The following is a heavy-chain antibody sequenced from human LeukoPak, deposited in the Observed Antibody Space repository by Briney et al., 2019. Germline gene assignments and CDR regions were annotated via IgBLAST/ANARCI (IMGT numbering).Heavy chain of an antibody. Sequence: GASVTVSCTASGYTFTSYYMHWVRQAPGQGLEWMGIINPSGGSTSYAQKFQGRVTMTRDTSTSTVYMELSCLRSEDTAVYYCARGSQAYYDFWSGYYPYYFDYWGQGTLVTVSS. D-gene: IGHD3-3*01. CDR3: ARGSQAYYDFWSGYYPYYFDY. V-gene: IGHV1-46*01. CDR1: GYTFTSYY. CDR2: INPSGGST. J-gene: IGHJ4*02.